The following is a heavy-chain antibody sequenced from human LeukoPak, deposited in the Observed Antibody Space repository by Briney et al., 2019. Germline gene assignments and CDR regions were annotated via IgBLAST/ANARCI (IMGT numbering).Heavy chain of an antibody. V-gene: IGHV1-46*01. CDR3: ARVGSVGWFDP. CDR1: GYTFTSYY. D-gene: IGHD3-16*01. J-gene: IGHJ5*02. CDR2: INPSGGST. Sequence: ASVKVSCKASGYTFTSYYMHWVRQAPGQGLEWMGIINPSGGSTSYAQKFQGRVTMTRDTSTSTVYMELSSLRSEDTAVYCCARVGSVGWFDPWGQGTLVTVSS.